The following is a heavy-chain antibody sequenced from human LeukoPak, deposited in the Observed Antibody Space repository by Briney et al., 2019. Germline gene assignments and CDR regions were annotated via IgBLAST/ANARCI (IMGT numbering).Heavy chain of an antibody. CDR1: GGSVSSGSYY. Sequence: SETLSLTCTVSGGSVSSGSYYWSWIWQPPGKGLEWIGYIYYSGSTNYNPSLKSRITISVYTSKNQFSLKLSSVTAADTAVYYCARVITMVRGVILTYFDYWGQGTLVTVSS. CDR2: IYYSGST. J-gene: IGHJ4*02. D-gene: IGHD3-10*01. CDR3: ARVITMVRGVILTYFDY. V-gene: IGHV4-61*01.